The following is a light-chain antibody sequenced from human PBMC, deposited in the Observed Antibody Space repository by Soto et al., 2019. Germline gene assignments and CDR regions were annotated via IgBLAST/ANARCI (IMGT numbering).Light chain of an antibody. J-gene: IGLJ2*01. V-gene: IGLV6-57*03. CDR3: QSYDSSKGV. Sequence: NFMLTQPHSVSESPGKTVTISCTRSSGSIASNYVQWYQQRPGSAPTTVIYEDNQRPSGVPDPFSGSIDSSSNSASLTISGLKTEVEADYHWQSYDSSKGVFGGGTKLTVL. CDR2: EDN. CDR1: SGSIASNY.